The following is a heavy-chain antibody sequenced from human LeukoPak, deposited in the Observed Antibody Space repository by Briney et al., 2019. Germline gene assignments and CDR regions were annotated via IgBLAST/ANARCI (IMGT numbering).Heavy chain of an antibody. D-gene: IGHD6-19*01. CDR1: GYTFTRYG. V-gene: IGHV1-18*01. CDR3: ARGDKYSSVWYVDY. J-gene: IGHJ4*02. CDR2: ISAYNGVT. Sequence: GASVTVSCKASGYTFTRYGISWVRQAPGQGVEGMGWISAYNGVTNYAQNFQGRVTMTTDTPTSTVYMELRSLRSDDTAVYYCARGDKYSSVWYVDYWGQGTLVTVSS.